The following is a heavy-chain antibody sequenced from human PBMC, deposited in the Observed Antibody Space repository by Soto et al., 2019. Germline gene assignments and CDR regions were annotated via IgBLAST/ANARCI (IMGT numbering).Heavy chain of an antibody. D-gene: IGHD5-12*01. CDR3: ARDAGDGYNPGDY. CDR1: GFTFSSYW. J-gene: IGHJ4*02. Sequence: GSLRLSCAASGFTFSSYWMSWVRQAPGKGLEWVANIKQDGSEKYYVDSVKGRFTISRDNAKNSLYLQMNSLRAEDTAVYYCARDAGDGYNPGDYWGQGTLVTVSS. CDR2: IKQDGSEK. V-gene: IGHV3-7*03.